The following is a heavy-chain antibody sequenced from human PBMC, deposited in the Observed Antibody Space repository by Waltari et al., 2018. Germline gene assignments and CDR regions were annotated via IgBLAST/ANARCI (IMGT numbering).Heavy chain of an antibody. V-gene: IGHV3-7*01. D-gene: IGHD1-7*01. Sequence: EVQLVESGGGLVQPGGSLKLSCSTSGFPFSEYWMTWVRQAPGKGLEWVGNIKTDGREEYYTDSVKGRFIISRDNAKNSLFLQMDSLRVEDTAVYYCARDGDRNYDYWGQGTLVTVSS. J-gene: IGHJ4*02. CDR2: IKTDGREE. CDR1: GFPFSEYW. CDR3: ARDGDRNYDY.